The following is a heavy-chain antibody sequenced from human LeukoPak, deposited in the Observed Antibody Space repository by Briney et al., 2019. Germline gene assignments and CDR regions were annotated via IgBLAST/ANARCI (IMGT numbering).Heavy chain of an antibody. Sequence: SETLSLTCTVSGGSVSSGSHYWSWIRQPPGKGLEWIGYIYYSGSTNYTPSLKSRVTISVETSKNQFSLKLSSVTAADTAVYYRARDRYYYDSGSYFYFDLWGRGTLVTVSS. J-gene: IGHJ2*01. CDR1: GGSVSSGSHY. D-gene: IGHD3-22*01. V-gene: IGHV4-61*01. CDR3: ARDRYYYDSGSYFYFDL. CDR2: IYYSGST.